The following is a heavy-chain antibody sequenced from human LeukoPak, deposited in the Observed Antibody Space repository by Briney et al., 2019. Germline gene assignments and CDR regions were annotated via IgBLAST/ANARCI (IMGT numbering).Heavy chain of an antibody. CDR2: TYYRSKWYN. CDR3: ARDSDIVVVKEGYYYGMDV. CDR1: GDSVSSNSAA. J-gene: IGHJ6*04. D-gene: IGHD2-2*01. V-gene: IGHV6-1*01. Sequence: SQTLSLTCAISGDSVSSNSAAWNWIRQSPSRGLEWLGRTYYRSKWYNDYAVSVKSRITINPDTSKSQFSLQLNSVTPEDTAVYYCARDSDIVVVKEGYYYGMDVWGKGTTVTVSS.